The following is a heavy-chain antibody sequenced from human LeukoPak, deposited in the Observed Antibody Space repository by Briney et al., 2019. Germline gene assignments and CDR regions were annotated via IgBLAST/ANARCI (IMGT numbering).Heavy chain of an antibody. Sequence: GASVKVSCKASGYTFTSYDINWVRQANGHGLEWMGWMNPNSGNTGYAQKFQGRVTMTRNTSISTAYMELSSLRSEDTAVYYCARALGRGDYRDYWGQGTLVTVSS. V-gene: IGHV1-8*01. CDR3: ARALGRGDYRDY. J-gene: IGHJ4*02. CDR1: GYTFTSYD. CDR2: MNPNSGNT. D-gene: IGHD4/OR15-4a*01.